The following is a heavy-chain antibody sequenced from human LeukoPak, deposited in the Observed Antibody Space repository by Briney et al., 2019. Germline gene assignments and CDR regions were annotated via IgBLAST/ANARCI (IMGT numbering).Heavy chain of an antibody. D-gene: IGHD2-15*01. CDR2: ISYDGSNK. CDR3: ARDEQRYCSGGSCYCLDY. J-gene: IGHJ4*02. V-gene: IGHV3-30-3*01. CDR1: GFTFSSYA. Sequence: PGGSLRLSCAASGFTFSSYAMHWVRQAPGKGLKWVAVISYDGSNKYYADSVKGRFTISRDNSKNTLYLQMNSLRAEDTAVYYCARDEQRYCSGGSCYCLDYWGQGTLVTVSS.